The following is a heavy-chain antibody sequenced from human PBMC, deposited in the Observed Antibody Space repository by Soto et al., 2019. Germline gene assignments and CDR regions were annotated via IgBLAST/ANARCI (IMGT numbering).Heavy chain of an antibody. CDR1: GYTFTGYY. CDR2: INPNSGGT. D-gene: IGHD1-7*01. CDR3: ARTTYLYNWNYVGGFDY. Sequence: ASVKVSCKASGYTFTGYYMHWVRQAPGQGLEWMGWINPNSGGTNYAQKFQGRVTMTRDTSISTAYMELSRLRSDDTAVYYCARTTYLYNWNYVGGFDYWGQGTLVTVSS. J-gene: IGHJ4*02. V-gene: IGHV1-2*02.